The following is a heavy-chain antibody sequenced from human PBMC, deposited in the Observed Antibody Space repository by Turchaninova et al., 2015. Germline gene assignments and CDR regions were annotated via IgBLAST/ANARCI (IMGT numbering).Heavy chain of an antibody. J-gene: IGHJ4*02. CDR3: ARHIGSGDSRVDY. Sequence: LQLPESGPGLVQPSETLSLSCTVSGGSISSGYYWGWLRQPPGKGLEWIAGIYNSGYTYYNPSLKSRVIISVDTSKNQFSLKLSSVTAADTAVYYCARHIGSGDSRVDYWGRGTLVAVSS. D-gene: IGHD2-21*01. CDR1: GGSISSGYY. V-gene: IGHV4-39*01. CDR2: IYNSGYT.